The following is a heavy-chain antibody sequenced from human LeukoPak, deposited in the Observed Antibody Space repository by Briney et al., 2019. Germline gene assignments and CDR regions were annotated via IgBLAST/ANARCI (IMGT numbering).Heavy chain of an antibody. Sequence: PGGSLRLSCAASGFTFSSYVMHWVRQAPGKGLEWVAIISYDGSNEYYADSVKGRFTISRDNSKNTLYLQMNSLRAEDTAVYYCAKELLSLIYYYMDVWGKGTTVTISS. CDR1: GFTFSSYV. CDR2: ISYDGSNE. D-gene: IGHD1-7*01. J-gene: IGHJ6*03. V-gene: IGHV3-30*04. CDR3: AKELLSLIYYYMDV.